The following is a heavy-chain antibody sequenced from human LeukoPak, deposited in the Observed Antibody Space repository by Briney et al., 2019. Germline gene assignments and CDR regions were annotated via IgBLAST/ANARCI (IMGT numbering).Heavy chain of an antibody. CDR3: ARALRNGHFDL. J-gene: IGHJ2*01. CDR2: HYNSGTT. D-gene: IGHD1-1*01. Sequence: SETLSLTCTVHRDALSSYFWSWIRQPPGKVLEWIGYHYNSGTTKYNPSLGGRVTISVDTSSNQFSLNLTSVTAADTAVYYCARALRNGHFDLWGRGTLVAVSS. V-gene: IGHV4-59*01. CDR1: RDALSSYF.